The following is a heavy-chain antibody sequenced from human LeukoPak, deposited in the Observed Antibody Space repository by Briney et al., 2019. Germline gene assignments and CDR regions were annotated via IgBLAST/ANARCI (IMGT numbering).Heavy chain of an antibody. D-gene: IGHD1-26*01. CDR3: ARDLDHSGIYHTFDY. Sequence: GASVKVSCKASGYTFTSYYMHWVRQAPGQGLEWMGIINPSGGSTSYAQMFQGRVTMTRDTSTSTVYMELSSLRSEDTAVYYCARDLDHSGIYHTFDYWGQGTLVTVSS. CDR2: INPSGGST. CDR1: GYTFTSYY. J-gene: IGHJ4*02. V-gene: IGHV1-46*01.